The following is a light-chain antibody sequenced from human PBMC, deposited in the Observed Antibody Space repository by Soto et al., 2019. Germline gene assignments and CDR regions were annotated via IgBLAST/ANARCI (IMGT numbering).Light chain of an antibody. CDR3: QQYNSYPYT. CDR2: DAS. V-gene: IGKV1-5*01. J-gene: IGKJ2*01. Sequence: DIQMTQSPSTLSASVGDRVTITCRASQAIHIWLAWYQQKPGKAPRVLIHDASDLESGVPSRFSGSGSGTEFTLSISSLQPDDSASYYCQQYNSYPYTFGQGTKLEIK. CDR1: QAIHIW.